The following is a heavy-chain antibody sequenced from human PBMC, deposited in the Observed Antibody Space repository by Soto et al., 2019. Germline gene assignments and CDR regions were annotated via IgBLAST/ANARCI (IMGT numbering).Heavy chain of an antibody. Sequence: QLQLQESGPGLVKPSEALSLTCSVSGGCISSSSYYWGWIRQPPGKGLEWIGSIYYSGSTYYNPSLKSRVTISIDKSKNQFSLKLSSLTAADTAVYYCARLEGLATISYYFDFWGQGTLVTVSS. CDR1: GGCISSSSYY. CDR2: IYYSGST. CDR3: ARLEGLATISYYFDF. V-gene: IGHV4-39*01. D-gene: IGHD3-9*01. J-gene: IGHJ4*02.